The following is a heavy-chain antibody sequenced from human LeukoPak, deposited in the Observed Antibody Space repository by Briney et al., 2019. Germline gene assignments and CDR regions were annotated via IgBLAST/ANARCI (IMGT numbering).Heavy chain of an antibody. D-gene: IGHD6-19*01. V-gene: IGHV4-34*01. J-gene: IGHJ5*02. CDR1: GGSFSGYY. CDR2: INHSGST. Sequence: SETLSLTCAVYGGSFSGYYWSWIRQPPGKGLEWIGEINHSGSTNYNPSLKSRVTISVDTSKNQSSLKLSSVTAADTAVYYCARVRVAGTRFDPWGQGTLVTVSS. CDR3: ARVRVAGTRFDP.